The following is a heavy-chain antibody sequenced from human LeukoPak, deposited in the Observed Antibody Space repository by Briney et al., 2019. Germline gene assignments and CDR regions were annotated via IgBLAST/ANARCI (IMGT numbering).Heavy chain of an antibody. Sequence: ASVKVSCKASGYTFTSYAMNWVRQAPGQGLEWMGWINPNSGGTNYAQKFQGRVTMTRDTSISTAYMELSRLRSDDTAVYYCARVHYGDYNYWGQGTLVTVSS. CDR2: INPNSGGT. CDR1: GYTFTSYA. D-gene: IGHD4-17*01. V-gene: IGHV1-2*02. J-gene: IGHJ4*02. CDR3: ARVHYGDYNY.